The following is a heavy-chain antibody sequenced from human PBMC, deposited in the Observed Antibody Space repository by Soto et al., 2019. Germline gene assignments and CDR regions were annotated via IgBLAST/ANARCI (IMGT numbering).Heavy chain of an antibody. V-gene: IGHV3-33*01. CDR3: AADVGYCSGGSCYAMQY. CDR1: GFTFSSYG. CDR2: IWYDGSNK. Sequence: GGSLRLSCAASGFTFSSYGMHWVRQAPGKGLEWVAVIWYDGSNKYYADSVKGRFTISRDNSKNTLYLQMNSLRAEDTAVYYCAADVGYCSGGSCYAMQYWGQGTLVTVSS. J-gene: IGHJ4*02. D-gene: IGHD2-15*01.